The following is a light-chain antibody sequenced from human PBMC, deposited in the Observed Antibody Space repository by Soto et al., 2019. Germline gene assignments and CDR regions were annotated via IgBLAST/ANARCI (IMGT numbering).Light chain of an antibody. CDR2: DTS. CDR1: QSISTS. V-gene: IGKV3-15*01. J-gene: IGKJ4*01. Sequence: IVLTQSPGTLSLSPWESPTLNCKASQSISTSSLAWYRQKPGQTPRLLIYDTSARATGVPARFSGSRSGTEFTLTVNSLQSEDFAVYYCQRYNNWPLTFGGGTKVDIK. CDR3: QRYNNWPLT.